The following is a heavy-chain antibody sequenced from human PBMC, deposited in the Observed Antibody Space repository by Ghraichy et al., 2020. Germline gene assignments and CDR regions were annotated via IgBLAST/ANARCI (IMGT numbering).Heavy chain of an antibody. CDR2: ISYDGSNK. Sequence: GGSLRLSCAASGFTFSSYGMHWVRQAPGKGLEWVAAISYDGSNKYYADSVKGRFTISRDNSKNTLYLQMNSLRAEDTAVYYCAKESRGMDVWGQGTTVTVSS. CDR3: AKESRGMDV. V-gene: IGHV3-30*18. J-gene: IGHJ6*02. CDR1: GFTFSSYG.